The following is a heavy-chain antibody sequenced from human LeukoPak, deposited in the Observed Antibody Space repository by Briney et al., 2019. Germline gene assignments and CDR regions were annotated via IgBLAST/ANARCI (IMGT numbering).Heavy chain of an antibody. J-gene: IGHJ4*02. V-gene: IGHV4-34*01. CDR3: ASMEGFDY. CDR2: INHSGST. Sequence: SETLSLTCAVYGGSFSGYYWSWIRQPPGKGLEWIGEINHSGSTNYNPSLKGRVTISVDTSKNQFSLKLSSVTAADTAVYYCASMEGFDYWGQGTLVTVSS. D-gene: IGHD3-10*01. CDR1: GGSFSGYY.